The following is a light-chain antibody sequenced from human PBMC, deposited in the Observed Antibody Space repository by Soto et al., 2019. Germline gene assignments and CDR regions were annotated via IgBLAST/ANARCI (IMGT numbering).Light chain of an antibody. CDR1: QSVSSSY. V-gene: IGKV3-20*01. CDR3: QQYGGSPWT. J-gene: IGKJ1*01. CDR2: GAS. Sequence: EIVLTQSPGTLSLSPGERATLSCRASQSVSSSYLAWYQQKPGQAPRPLIYGASSRATGIPDRFSGSGSGPDFTLTISRLEPEDFAVYFCQQYGGSPWTFGQGTKVEIK.